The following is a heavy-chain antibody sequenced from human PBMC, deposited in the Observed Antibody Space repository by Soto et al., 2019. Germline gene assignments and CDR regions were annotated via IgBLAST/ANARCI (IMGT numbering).Heavy chain of an antibody. CDR3: ARSPLGGGSSVDFDY. Sequence: GGSLRLSCAASGFTFSSYGMHWVRQAPGKGLEWVAVIWYDGSNKYYADSVKGRFTISRDNSKNTLYLQMNSLRAEDTAVYYCARSPLGGGSSVDFDYWGQGTLVTVSS. CDR1: GFTFSSYG. J-gene: IGHJ4*02. V-gene: IGHV3-33*01. D-gene: IGHD2-15*01. CDR2: IWYDGSNK.